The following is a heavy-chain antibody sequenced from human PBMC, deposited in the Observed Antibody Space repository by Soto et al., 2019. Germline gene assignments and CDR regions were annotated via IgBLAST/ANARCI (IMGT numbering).Heavy chain of an antibody. V-gene: IGHV3-23*01. Sequence: EVQLLESGGGLVQPGGSLRLSCAASGFTFSSYAMSWVRQAPGKGLEWVSAISGSGGSTYYADSVKGGFTISRDNSKNTMYLQMDSLRAEDTAVYYCAKGAFIVVVVAATNWCDPWGQGTLVTVSS. J-gene: IGHJ5*02. CDR1: GFTFSSYA. D-gene: IGHD2-15*01. CDR3: AKGAFIVVVVAATNWCDP. CDR2: ISGSGGST.